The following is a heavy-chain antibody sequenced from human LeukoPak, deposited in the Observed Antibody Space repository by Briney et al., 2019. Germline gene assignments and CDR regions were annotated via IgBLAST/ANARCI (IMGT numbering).Heavy chain of an antibody. CDR2: INNRGST. CDR3: ARGLFNAEWYQYYYYYYGMDV. CDR1: GGSFSGYY. Sequence: SESLSLTCVVYGGSFSGYYTSWIRQLPGEGLEWIREINNRGSTTANPSLKCRVTISIDTSKNQFSLKLSSVTAADTAVYYCARGLFNAEWYQYYYYYYGMDVWGQGTTVTVSS. V-gene: IGHV4-34*01. J-gene: IGHJ6*02. D-gene: IGHD3-3*01.